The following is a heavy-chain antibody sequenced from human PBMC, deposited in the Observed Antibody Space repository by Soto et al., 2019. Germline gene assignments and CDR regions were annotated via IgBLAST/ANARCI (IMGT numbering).Heavy chain of an antibody. Sequence: EVQLLESGGGLVQPGGSLRLSCAASRFTFNNYAMSWVRQAPGKGLEWVSGISSTGDRTNYAGSVKGRFTISRDNSKTPLYLQMNSLRDGDRAVYYCAKDYTRSGGRCSVSACWGEGTLGTVSS. V-gene: IGHV3-23*01. D-gene: IGHD2-15*01. CDR2: ISSTGDRT. J-gene: IGHJ4*02. CDR1: RFTFNNYA. CDR3: AKDYTRSGGRCSVSAC.